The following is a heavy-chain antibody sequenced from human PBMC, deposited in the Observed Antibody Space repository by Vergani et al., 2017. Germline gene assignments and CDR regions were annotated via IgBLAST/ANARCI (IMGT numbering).Heavy chain of an antibody. CDR2: ISGSGGST. D-gene: IGHD1-7*01. CDR1: GFTFGDYA. CDR3: ARDLLPGTLLLLAY. V-gene: IGHV3-23*04. J-gene: IGHJ4*02. Sequence: EVQLVESGGGLVQPGRSLRLSCIASGFTFGDYAMSWFRQAPGKGLEWVSAISGSGGSTYYADSVKGRFAISRDNAKNSLYLQMNNLRVEDTAVYYCARDLLPGTLLLLAYWGQGTLISVSS.